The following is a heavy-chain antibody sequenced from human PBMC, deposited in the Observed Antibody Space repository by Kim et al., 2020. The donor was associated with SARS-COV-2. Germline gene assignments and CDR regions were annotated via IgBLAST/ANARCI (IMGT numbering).Heavy chain of an antibody. Sequence: GGSLRLSCAASGFNFSSYAMSWVRQAPGKGLEWVSAISGSGGSTYYADSVKGRFTISRDNSKNTLYLQMNSLRAEDTAVYYCAKDLSINDYGDSFDYWGQGTLVTVSS. CDR1: GFNFSSYA. J-gene: IGHJ4*02. V-gene: IGHV3-23*01. CDR3: AKDLSINDYGDSFDY. D-gene: IGHD4-17*01. CDR2: ISGSGGST.